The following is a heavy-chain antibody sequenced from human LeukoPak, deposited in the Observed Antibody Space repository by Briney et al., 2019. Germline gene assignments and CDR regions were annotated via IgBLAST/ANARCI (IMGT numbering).Heavy chain of an antibody. CDR2: IYSGGST. CDR1: GFTVSSNY. CDR3: ARARGYYDSSVYQDY. V-gene: IGHV3-66*01. D-gene: IGHD3-22*01. Sequence: GGSLRLSCAASGFTVSSNYMSWVRQAPGKGLEWVSVIYSGGSTYYADSAKGRFTISRDNSKNTLYLQMNSLRAEDTAVYYCARARGYYDSSVYQDYWGQGTLVTVSS. J-gene: IGHJ4*02.